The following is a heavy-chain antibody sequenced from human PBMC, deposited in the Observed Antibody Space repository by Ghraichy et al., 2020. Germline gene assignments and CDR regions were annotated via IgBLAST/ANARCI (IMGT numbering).Heavy chain of an antibody. V-gene: IGHV3-23*01. D-gene: IGHD3-10*01. J-gene: IGHJ2*01. CDR2: ISSRGDYT. Sequence: SCAASGFSFSSHGMTWVRQAPGKGPEWFSAISSRGDYTFYAESVKVRFTISRDNSKNTMYLQMNSLGAEATAVYYCAKIGVIGLWYFDLWGRGTLVTFSS. CDR1: GFSFSSHG. CDR3: AKIGVIGLWYFDL.